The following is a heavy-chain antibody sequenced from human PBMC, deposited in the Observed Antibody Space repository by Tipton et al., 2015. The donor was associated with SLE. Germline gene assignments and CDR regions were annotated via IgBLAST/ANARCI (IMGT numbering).Heavy chain of an antibody. Sequence: TLSLTCAVYGGSFSGYYWSWIRQHPGKGLEWIGYIYYSGSTYYNPSLKSRVTMSVDTSKNQFSLKLSSVTAADTAVYYCARDGPYYYDSSGYWNYYYYGMDVWGQGTTVTVSS. CDR2: IYYSGST. CDR3: ARDGPYYYDSSGYWNYYYYGMDV. CDR1: GGSFSGYY. D-gene: IGHD3-22*01. J-gene: IGHJ6*02. V-gene: IGHV4-34*01.